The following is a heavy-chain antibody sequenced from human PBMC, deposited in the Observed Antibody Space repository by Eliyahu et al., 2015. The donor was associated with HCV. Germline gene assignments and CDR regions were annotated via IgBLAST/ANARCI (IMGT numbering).Heavy chain of an antibody. V-gene: IGHV4-39*01. D-gene: IGHD3-16*01. CDR1: GGSISSSSYY. CDR3: ARIRRGGNPGMIVY. J-gene: IGHJ4*02. CDR2: IYYSGST. Sequence: QLQLQESGPGLVKPSETLSLTCTVSGGSISSSSYYWGWIRQPPGKGLEWIGSIYYSGSTYYNPSLKSRVTISVDTSKNQFSLKLSSVTAADTAVYYCARIRRGGNPGMIVYWGQGTLVTVSS.